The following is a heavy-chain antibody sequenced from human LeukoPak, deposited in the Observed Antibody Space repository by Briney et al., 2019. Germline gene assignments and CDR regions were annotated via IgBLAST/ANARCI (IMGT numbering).Heavy chain of an antibody. V-gene: IGHV3-23*01. CDR2: ISGSGGST. CDR1: GFTFSSYG. D-gene: IGHD3-16*01. J-gene: IGHJ4*02. Sequence: PGGSLRLSCAASGFTFSSYGMIWVRQAPGKGLEWVSAISGSGGSTYYADSVKGRFTISRDNSKNTLYLQMNSLRAEDTAVYYCAKEITRGGGGDYFDYGGQGTLVTVSS. CDR3: AKEITRGGGGDYFDY.